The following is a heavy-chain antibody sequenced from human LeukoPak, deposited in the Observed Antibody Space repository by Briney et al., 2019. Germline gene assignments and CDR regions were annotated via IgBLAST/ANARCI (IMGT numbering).Heavy chain of an antibody. CDR3: ARVQRYCSSTSCWDFDY. J-gene: IGHJ4*02. V-gene: IGHV1-2*06. CDR2: INPNSGGT. D-gene: IGHD2-2*01. Sequence: ASVKVSCKASGGTFISYAISWVRQAPGQGLEWMGRINPNSGGTNYAQKFQGRVTMTRDTSISTAYMELSRLRSDDTAVYYCARVQRYCSSTSCWDFDYWGQGTLVTVSS. CDR1: GGTFISYA.